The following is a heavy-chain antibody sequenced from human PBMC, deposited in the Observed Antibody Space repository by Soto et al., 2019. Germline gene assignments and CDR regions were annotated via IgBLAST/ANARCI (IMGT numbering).Heavy chain of an antibody. J-gene: IGHJ5*02. Sequence: PSETLSLTCAVSGGSISSGGYSWSWIRQPPGKGLEWIGYIYHSGSTYYNPSLKSRVTISVDRSKNQFSLKLSSVTAADTAVYYCARQASGYYYGWFDPWGQGTLVTVSS. CDR2: IYHSGST. V-gene: IGHV4-30-2*01. CDR3: ARQASGYYYGWFDP. CDR1: GGSISSGGYS. D-gene: IGHD3-22*01.